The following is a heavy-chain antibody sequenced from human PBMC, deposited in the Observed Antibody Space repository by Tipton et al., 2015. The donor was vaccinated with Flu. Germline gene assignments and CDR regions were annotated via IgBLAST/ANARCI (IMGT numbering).Heavy chain of an antibody. V-gene: IGHV4-39*07. CDR3: ARRDYSNYVSVPKNWFDS. CDR1: GGPIISGGDY. D-gene: IGHD4-11*01. CDR2: LHHTGNT. Sequence: TLSLTCTVSGGPIISGGDYWGWIRQPPGKGLEWIGNLHHTGNTYYNPSLRSRVTILVDRSKNQFSLKLSSVTAADTAVYYCARRDYSNYVSVPKNWFDSWGQGILVTVSS. J-gene: IGHJ5*01.